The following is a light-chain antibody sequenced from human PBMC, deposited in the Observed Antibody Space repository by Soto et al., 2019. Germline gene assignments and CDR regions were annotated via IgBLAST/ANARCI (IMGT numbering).Light chain of an antibody. CDR3: QTWGTGIHVV. CDR2: LNSDGSH. J-gene: IGLJ2*01. Sequence: QLVLTQSPSASASLGASVRLTCTLSSGHSRDAIAWHQQQPEKGPRYLMKLNSDGSHSKGDGTPDRFSGSSSGAERYLTISSLQSEDEADYYFQTWGTGIHVVFGGVTKLTVL. V-gene: IGLV4-69*01. CDR1: SGHSRDA.